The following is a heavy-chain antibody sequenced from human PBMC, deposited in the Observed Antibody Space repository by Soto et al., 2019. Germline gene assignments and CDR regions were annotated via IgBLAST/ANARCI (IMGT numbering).Heavy chain of an antibody. V-gene: IGHV3-33*01. Sequence: QVQLVESGGGVVQPGRSLRLSCAASGFTFSNYGMHWVRQAPGKGLEWVAVIWYDGSNKYYADSVKGRFTISRDNSKNTLYLQMDSLRAEDTAVYYCARRGGHSWLDYWGQGTLVTVSS. D-gene: IGHD5-12*01. CDR3: ARRGGHSWLDY. J-gene: IGHJ4*02. CDR2: IWYDGSNK. CDR1: GFTFSNYG.